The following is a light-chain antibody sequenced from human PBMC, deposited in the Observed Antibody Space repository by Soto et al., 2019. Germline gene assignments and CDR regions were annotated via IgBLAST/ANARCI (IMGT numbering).Light chain of an antibody. V-gene: IGKV3-11*01. J-gene: IGKJ4*01. Sequence: EIVMTQSPATLSVSPGERATLSCRASQSLSNNLAWYQQKPGQAPRLLIYDASNRATGIPARFSGSGSGTDFTLTISSLEPEDFAVYYCQQRSNWPLTFGGGTKVDIK. CDR3: QQRSNWPLT. CDR2: DAS. CDR1: QSLSNN.